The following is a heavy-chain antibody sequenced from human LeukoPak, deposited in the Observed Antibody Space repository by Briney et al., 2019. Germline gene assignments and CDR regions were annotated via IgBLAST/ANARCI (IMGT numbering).Heavy chain of an antibody. J-gene: IGHJ5*01. CDR3: ARDLPGSSWYALDS. V-gene: IGHV3-69-1*01. Sequence: GSLRLSCAASGFSLSTFNMNWVRQAPGKGLEWVSCISGTGSVYYAASVRGRFTISRDNAGNSLFLQLNSLRTEDTAVYFCARDLPGSSWYALDSWGQGTLVTVSS. CDR2: ISGTGSV. D-gene: IGHD6-13*01. CDR1: GFSLSTFN.